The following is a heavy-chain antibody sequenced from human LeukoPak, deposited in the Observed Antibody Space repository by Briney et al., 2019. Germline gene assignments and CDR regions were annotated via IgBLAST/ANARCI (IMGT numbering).Heavy chain of an antibody. V-gene: IGHV3-21*01. Sequence: PGGSLRLSCAASGFTFSSYSMNWVRQAPGKGLEWVSSISSSSSYIYYADSVKGRFTISRDNAKNSLYLQMNSLRAEDTAVYYSAREGTYGDYGIDYYYMDVWGKGTTVTVSS. CDR3: AREGTYGDYGIDYYYMDV. CDR2: ISSSSSYI. D-gene: IGHD4-17*01. CDR1: GFTFSSYS. J-gene: IGHJ6*03.